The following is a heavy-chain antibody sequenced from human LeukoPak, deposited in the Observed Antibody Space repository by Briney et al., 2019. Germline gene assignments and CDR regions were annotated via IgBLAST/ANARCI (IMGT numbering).Heavy chain of an antibody. CDR3: VKWELRGGYFDY. D-gene: IGHD1-26*01. CDR1: GGSFSGYY. CDR2: VSHSGII. J-gene: IGHJ4*02. V-gene: IGHV4-34*01. Sequence: SETLSLTCAVYGGSFSGYYWNWIRQTPGKGLEWIGEVSHSGIINYIPSLMSRVSLSVDTSKNQFSLKLSSVTAADTAVYYCVKWELRGGYFDYWGQGTLVTVSS.